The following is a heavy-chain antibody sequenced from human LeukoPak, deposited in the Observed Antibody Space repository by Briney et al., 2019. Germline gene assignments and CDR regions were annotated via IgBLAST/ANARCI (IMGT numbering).Heavy chain of an antibody. D-gene: IGHD3-10*01. CDR1: GFTFRNAW. Sequence: GGSLRLSCAASGFTFRNAWMSWVRQAPGKGLEWVGRIKSKGDGETTDYGAPVKGRFTISRDDSKDTLYLQMNSLKTEDTAVYYCTTDLGLTMIRGVIVDWGQGALLTVSS. V-gene: IGHV3-15*01. CDR2: IKSKGDGETT. CDR3: TTDLGLTMIRGVIVD. J-gene: IGHJ4*02.